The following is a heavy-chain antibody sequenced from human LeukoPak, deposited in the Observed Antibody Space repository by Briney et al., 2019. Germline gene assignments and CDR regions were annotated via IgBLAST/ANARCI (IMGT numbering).Heavy chain of an antibody. CDR1: GGSISNHY. Sequence: SETLSLTCTVSGGSISNHYWTWVRQPAGKGLEWLGRIYSSGITDYHPSLKSRVTMSVDSSKTQFSLTLTSMTAADTAIYYCARLRSDGFFYYYMDVWGRGTTVAVSS. D-gene: IGHD3-3*01. J-gene: IGHJ6*03. CDR3: ARLRSDGFFYYYMDV. V-gene: IGHV4-4*07. CDR2: IYSSGIT.